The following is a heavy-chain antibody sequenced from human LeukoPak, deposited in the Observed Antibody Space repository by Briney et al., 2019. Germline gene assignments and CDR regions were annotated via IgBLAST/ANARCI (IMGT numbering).Heavy chain of an antibody. V-gene: IGHV3-48*03. D-gene: IGHD6-19*01. J-gene: IGHJ4*02. CDR2: ISSGSTI. CDR1: GFTFSSYA. Sequence: HAGGSLRLSCAASGFTFSSYAMHWVRQAPGKGLEWVSYISSGSTIYDADSVKGRFTISRDNAKNSLYLQMNSLRAEDTAVYYCARESIAVAGAPFDYWGQGTLVTVSS. CDR3: ARESIAVAGAPFDY.